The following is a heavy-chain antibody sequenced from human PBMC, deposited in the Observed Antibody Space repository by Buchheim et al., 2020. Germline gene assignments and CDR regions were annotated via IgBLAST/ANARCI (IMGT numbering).Heavy chain of an antibody. Sequence: QVQLVESGGGVVQPGRSLRLSCAASGFTFSSYGMHWVRQAPGKGLEWVAVISYDGSNKYYADSVKGRFTIPRDNSKNKLYLQMNSLRAEDTAVYYCAKDVFYSYGYAGPDYWGQGTL. D-gene: IGHD5-18*01. CDR3: AKDVFYSYGYAGPDY. J-gene: IGHJ4*02. CDR2: ISYDGSNK. CDR1: GFTFSSYG. V-gene: IGHV3-30*18.